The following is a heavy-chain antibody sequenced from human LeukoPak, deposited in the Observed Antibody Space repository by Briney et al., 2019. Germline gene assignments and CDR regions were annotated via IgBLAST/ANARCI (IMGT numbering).Heavy chain of an antibody. CDR3: AKINNVDDF. CDR2: ISPDGNRE. CDR1: GFTFSNAW. D-gene: IGHD1/OR15-1a*01. J-gene: IGHJ4*02. V-gene: IGHV3-30*18. Sequence: GSLRLSCAASGFTFSNAWMSWVRQAPGKGLEWVAAISPDGNREYYTESVKGRFTVSRDNSNNMIYLQINSLRGEDSAVYYCAKINNVDDFWGQGTLVTVSS.